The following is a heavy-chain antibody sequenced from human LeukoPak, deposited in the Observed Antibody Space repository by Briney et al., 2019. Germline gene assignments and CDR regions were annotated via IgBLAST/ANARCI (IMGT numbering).Heavy chain of an antibody. Sequence: GGSLRLSCAAPGFTFSNSWMHWVRQAPGGGLVWVSRMNSDGSTINHANSVKGRFTISRDNAKNTLYLQMNSLRVEDTAVYYCARAGNYYFEFWGQGTMVTVSS. J-gene: IGHJ4*02. CDR2: MNSDGSTI. CDR1: GFTFSNSW. CDR3: ARAGNYYFEF. V-gene: IGHV3-74*01. D-gene: IGHD1-1*01.